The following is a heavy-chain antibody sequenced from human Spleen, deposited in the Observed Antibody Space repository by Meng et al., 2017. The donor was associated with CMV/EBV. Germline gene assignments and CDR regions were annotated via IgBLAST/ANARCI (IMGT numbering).Heavy chain of an antibody. V-gene: IGHV3-21*01. CDR1: TFNSYS. J-gene: IGHJ4*02. Sequence: TFNSYSMNWVRQAQGKGLEWVSSISSSDNYEYYEDSVEGRVTISRDNAKNSLFLQMNRLRAEDSALYYCARAQKGLVVPAANEYYFDSRGQGTLVTVSS. D-gene: IGHD2-2*01. CDR2: ISSSDNYE. CDR3: ARAQKGLVVPAANEYYFDS.